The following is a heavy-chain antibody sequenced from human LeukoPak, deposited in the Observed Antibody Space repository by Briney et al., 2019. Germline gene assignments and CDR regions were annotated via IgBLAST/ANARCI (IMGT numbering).Heavy chain of an antibody. V-gene: IGHV4-4*08. J-gene: IGHJ2*01. Sequence: PSETLSLTCTVSGGSISSYYWSWIRQPPGKGLEWIGYIYTSGSTNYNPSLKSRVTMSVDTSKNQFSLKLSSVTAADTAVYYCARDPPLGFYGGNSRRYWYFDLWGRGTLVTVSS. CDR3: ARDPPLGFYGGNSRRYWYFDL. CDR2: IYTSGST. CDR1: GGSISSYY. D-gene: IGHD4-23*01.